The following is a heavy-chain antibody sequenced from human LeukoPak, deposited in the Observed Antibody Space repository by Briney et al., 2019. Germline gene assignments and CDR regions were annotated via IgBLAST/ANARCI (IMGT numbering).Heavy chain of an antibody. CDR3: ARAGSDSSGYYCALAYFDY. CDR2: IYYSGST. CDR1: GGSISSYY. D-gene: IGHD3-22*01. Sequence: PSETLSLTCTVSGGSISSYYWSWIRQPPGKGLEWIGYIYYSGSTNYNPSLKSRVTISVDTSKNQFSLKLSSVTAADTAVYYCARAGSDSSGYYCALAYFDYWGQGTLVTVSS. J-gene: IGHJ4*02. V-gene: IGHV4-59*01.